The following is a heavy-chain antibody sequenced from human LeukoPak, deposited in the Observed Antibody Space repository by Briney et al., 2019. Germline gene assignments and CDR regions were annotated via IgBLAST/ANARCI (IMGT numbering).Heavy chain of an antibody. Sequence: PSETLSLTCTVSGGSISSGGYYWSWIRQPPGKGLEWIGYIYYSGSTYYNPSLKSRVTISVDTSKNQFSLKLSSVTAADTAVYYCARAFAIGHGYAFDIWGQGTMVTVSS. V-gene: IGHV4-30-4*08. CDR3: ARAFAIGHGYAFDI. CDR2: IYYSGST. D-gene: IGHD3-16*01. CDR1: GGSISSGGYY. J-gene: IGHJ3*02.